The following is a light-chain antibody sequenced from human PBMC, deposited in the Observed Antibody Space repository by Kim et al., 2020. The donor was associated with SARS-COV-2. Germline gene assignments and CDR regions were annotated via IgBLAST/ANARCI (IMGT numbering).Light chain of an antibody. CDR3: QVWDSATYI. Sequence: SYELTQPPSVSVSPGQTASITCSGERLEDKYVCWYQQMPGQSPVLVIYQDIKRPSGIPERFSGANSGNTATLTISGTQAMDEGDYYCQVWDSATYIFGTG. J-gene: IGLJ1*01. CDR1: RLEDKY. V-gene: IGLV3-1*01. CDR2: QDI.